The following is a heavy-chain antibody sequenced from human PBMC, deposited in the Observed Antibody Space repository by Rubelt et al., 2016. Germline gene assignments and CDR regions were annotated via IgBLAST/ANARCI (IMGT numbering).Heavy chain of an antibody. D-gene: IGHD4-11*01. CDR2: ISASGGTT. Sequence: DVQLLESGGGLLQPGGSLRLSCAASGFTFSNYPMAWVRQAPGKGLEWVSAISASGGTTYYADSVRGRFTISRDNAKNSLYLQMDSLRAEDTAVYYCARGYLSNSFDYWGQGTLVTVSS. CDR1: GFTFSNYP. J-gene: IGHJ4*02. V-gene: IGHV3-23*01. CDR3: ARGYLSNSFDY.